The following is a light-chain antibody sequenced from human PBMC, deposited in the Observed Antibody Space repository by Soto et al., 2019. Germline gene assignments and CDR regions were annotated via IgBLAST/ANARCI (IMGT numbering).Light chain of an antibody. J-gene: IGLJ1*01. CDR1: SSDVGSSNL. CDR3: CSFARSSTSYV. CDR2: EGS. Sequence: QSALTQPVSVSGSPGQSITISCTGTSSDVGSSNLVSWYQQHPGKTPKLIIYEGSRRPSGVSGRFSGSMSGNAASLTISGLQAEDEADYYCCSFARSSTSYVFGTGTKVTVL. V-gene: IGLV2-23*01.